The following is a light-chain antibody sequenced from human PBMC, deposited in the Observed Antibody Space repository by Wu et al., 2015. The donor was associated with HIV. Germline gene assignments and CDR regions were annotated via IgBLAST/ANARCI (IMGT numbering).Light chain of an antibody. V-gene: IGKV1-39*01. CDR3: QQSYTTQYT. J-gene: IGKJ2*01. CDR1: QSISNF. CDR2: AAS. Sequence: DIQMTQFPSSLSASVGDRVTIICRASQSISNFLNWYQQKPGKAPKLLIYAASSLQSGVPSRFSGSGSGTDFTLTISDLQPEDFATYYCQQSYTTQYTFGQGTKLEIK.